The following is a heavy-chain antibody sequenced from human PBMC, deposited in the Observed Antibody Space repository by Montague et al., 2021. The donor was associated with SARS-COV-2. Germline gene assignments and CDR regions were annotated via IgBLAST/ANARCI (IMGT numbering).Heavy chain of an antibody. V-gene: IGHV3-53*04. Sequence: SLRLSCAASGFTVSSNYMSWVRQAPGKGLEWVSVIYSGGSTYYADSVKGRFTISRHNSKNTLYLQMNSLRAEDTAVYYCARDLGSGWFTFDLWGLGALVTVSS. CDR2: IYSGGST. CDR1: GFTVSSNY. D-gene: IGHD6-19*01. CDR3: ARDLGSGWFTFDL. J-gene: IGHJ4*02.